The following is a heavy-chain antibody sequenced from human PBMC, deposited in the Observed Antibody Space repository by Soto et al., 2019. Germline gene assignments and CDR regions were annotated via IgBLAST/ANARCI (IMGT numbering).Heavy chain of an antibody. V-gene: IGHV2-5*02. Sequence: KESGPTLVKPTQTLTLTCTVSGLSLRTTGVGVGWVRQPPGKALEWLALLYWDDDKRYSPSLSSRLTIAKDISEKQVVLTMTNMDTVDTATYYCVQSRCGGDCLEIYSSHAYNGLDVWGQGTTVTVSS. CDR3: VQSRCGGDCLEIYSSHAYNGLDV. J-gene: IGHJ6*02. CDR2: LYWDDDK. D-gene: IGHD2-21*02. CDR1: GLSLRTTGVG.